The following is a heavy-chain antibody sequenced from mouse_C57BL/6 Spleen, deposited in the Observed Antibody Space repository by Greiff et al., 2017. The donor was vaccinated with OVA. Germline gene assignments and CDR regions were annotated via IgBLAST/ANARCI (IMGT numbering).Heavy chain of an antibody. J-gene: IGHJ4*01. V-gene: IGHV2-6-1*01. D-gene: IGHD2-5*01. Sequence: VQLQESGPGLVAPSQSLSITCTVSGFSLTSYGVHWVRQPPGKGLEWLVVIWSDGSTTYNSALKSRLSISKDNSKSQVFLKMNSLQTDDTAMYYCARHYSNYLYYAMDYWGQGTSVTVSS. CDR1: GFSLTSYG. CDR3: ARHYSNYLYYAMDY. CDR2: IWSDGST.